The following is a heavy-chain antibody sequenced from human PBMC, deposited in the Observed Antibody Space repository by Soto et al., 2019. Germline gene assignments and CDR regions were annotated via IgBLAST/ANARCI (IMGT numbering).Heavy chain of an antibody. J-gene: IGHJ3*02. CDR1: GGTFSTYA. CDR2: IIPIFGTA. CDR3: AREIFGVIISGGRDAFDI. D-gene: IGHD3-3*01. V-gene: IGHV1-69*13. Sequence: SVKVSCKASGGTFSTYAISWVRQAPGQGLEWMGGIIPIFGTAKYAQKFQGRVTITADESTSTAYMELSSLRSEDTAVYYCAREIFGVIISGGRDAFDIWGQGTMVT.